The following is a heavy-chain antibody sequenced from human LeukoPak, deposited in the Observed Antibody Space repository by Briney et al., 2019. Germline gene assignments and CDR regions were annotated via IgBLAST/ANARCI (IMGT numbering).Heavy chain of an antibody. CDR3: ARDKYTGYETFDY. J-gene: IGHJ4*02. CDR2: INPNNGGT. V-gene: IGHV1-2*02. Sequence: GASVKVSCKASGYTCTGYYIHWVRQAPGQGLEWMGWINPNNGGTNYAQKFQGRVTMTRDTSISTAYTELNRLTSDDTAVYCCARDKYTGYETFDYWGQGTPVTVSS. D-gene: IGHD5-12*01. CDR1: GYTCTGYY.